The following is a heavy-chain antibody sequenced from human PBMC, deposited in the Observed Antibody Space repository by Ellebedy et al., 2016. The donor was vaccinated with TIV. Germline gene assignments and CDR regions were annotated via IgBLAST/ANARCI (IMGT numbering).Heavy chain of an antibody. J-gene: IGHJ4*02. CDR2: ISGSGGTT. CDR3: ATGLYYYDTSGNRLFDH. V-gene: IGHV3-23*01. D-gene: IGHD3-22*01. CDR1: GFTFSGYS. Sequence: GESLKISXAGSGFTFSGYSMNWVRQAPGKGLDWVSVISGSGGTTYYADSVKGRFTISRDNAKNSLYLQMNSLRADDTAVYYCATGLYYYDTSGNRLFDHWGQGTLVTVSS.